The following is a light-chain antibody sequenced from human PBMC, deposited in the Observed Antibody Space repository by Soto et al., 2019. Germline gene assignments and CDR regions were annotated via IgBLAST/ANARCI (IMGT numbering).Light chain of an antibody. CDR2: GAS. J-gene: IGKJ1*01. Sequence: EIVMTQSPAPLSVSPGEMATLSCRASQSVSSNLAWYQQKPGQAPRLLIYGASTRATGIPARFSGSCSGTEFALTISSLQSGYFAVYYCQQYNNWHGTFGQGTKVEIK. V-gene: IGKV3-15*01. CDR3: QQYNNWHGT. CDR1: QSVSSN.